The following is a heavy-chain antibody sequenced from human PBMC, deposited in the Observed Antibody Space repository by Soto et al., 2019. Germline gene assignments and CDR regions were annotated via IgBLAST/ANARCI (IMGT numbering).Heavy chain of an antibody. CDR1: GYTFTSYG. J-gene: IGHJ6*03. Sequence: ASVKVSCKASGYTFTSYGISWVRQAPGQGLEWMGWISAYNGNTNYAQKLQGRVTMTTDTSTSTAYMELRSLRSDDTAVYYCARAFSGSYSYYYYYMDVWGKGTTVTVSS. CDR3: ARAFSGSYSYYYYYMDV. CDR2: ISAYNGNT. V-gene: IGHV1-18*01. D-gene: IGHD3-10*01.